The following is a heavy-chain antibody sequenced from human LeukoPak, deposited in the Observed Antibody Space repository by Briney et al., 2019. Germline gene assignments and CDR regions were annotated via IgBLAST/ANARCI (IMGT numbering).Heavy chain of an antibody. CDR3: AGTSIVVVPAATHFDY. CDR1: GGSISSYY. D-gene: IGHD2-2*01. V-gene: IGHV4-59*01. J-gene: IGHJ4*02. CDR2: IYYSGST. Sequence: SETLSLTCTVSGGSISSYYWSWIRQPPGKGLEWIGYIYYSGSTNYNPSPKSRVTISVDTSKNQFSLKLSSVTAADTAVYYCAGTSIVVVPAATHFDYWGQGTLVTVSS.